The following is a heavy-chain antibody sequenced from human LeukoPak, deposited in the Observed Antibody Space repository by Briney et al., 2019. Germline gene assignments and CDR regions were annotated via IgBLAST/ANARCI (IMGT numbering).Heavy chain of an antibody. CDR2: IYHSGST. D-gene: IGHD3-22*01. Sequence: SETLSLTCAVSGGSISSSNWWSWVRQPPGKGLEWIGEIYHSGSTNYNPSLKSRVTISVDTSKNQFSLKLSSVTAADTAVYYCAKGSYYDSSGSFYFDYWGQGTLVTVSS. CDR1: GGSISSSNW. J-gene: IGHJ4*02. CDR3: AKGSYYDSSGSFYFDY. V-gene: IGHV4-4*02.